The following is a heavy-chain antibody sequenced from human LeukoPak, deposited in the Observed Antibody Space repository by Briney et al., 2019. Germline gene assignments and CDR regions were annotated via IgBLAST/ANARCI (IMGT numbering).Heavy chain of an antibody. V-gene: IGHV4-34*01. CDR3: ARDQYDFWSGYSYYYYYMDV. CDR1: GGSFSGYY. CDR2: INHSGST. J-gene: IGHJ6*03. Sequence: PSETLSLTCAVYGGSFSGYYWSWIRQPPGKGLEWIGEINHSGSTNYNPSLKSRVTISVDTSKNQFSLKLSSVTAADTAVYYCARDQYDFWSGYSYYYYYMDVWGKGTTVTVSS. D-gene: IGHD3-3*01.